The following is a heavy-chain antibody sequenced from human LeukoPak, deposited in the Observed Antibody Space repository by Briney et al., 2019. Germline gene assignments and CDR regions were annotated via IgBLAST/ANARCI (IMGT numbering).Heavy chain of an antibody. V-gene: IGHV1-18*01. CDR1: GYTFTSYG. D-gene: IGHD5-18*01. CDR2: ISAYNGNT. Sequence: ASVKVSCKASGYTFTSYGISWVRQAPGQGLEWMGWISAYNGNTNYAQKLQGRVTMTTDTSTSTAYMELRSLRSDDTAVYYCARVGVYFKWGYGSNFDYWGQGTLVTVSS. CDR3: ARVGVYFKWGYGSNFDY. J-gene: IGHJ4*02.